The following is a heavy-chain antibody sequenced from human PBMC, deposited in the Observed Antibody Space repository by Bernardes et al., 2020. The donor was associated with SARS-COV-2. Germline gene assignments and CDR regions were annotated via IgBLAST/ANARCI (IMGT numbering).Heavy chain of an antibody. CDR3: ASFGYDSSGYLTDY. J-gene: IGHJ4*02. V-gene: IGHV3-74*01. Sequence: GGSLRLSCAASGFTFSSYWMHWVRQAPGKGLVWVSRINSDGSSTSYADSVKGRFTISRDNAKNTLYLQMNSLRAEDTAVYYCASFGYDSSGYLTDYWGQGTLVTVSS. CDR1: GFTFSSYW. D-gene: IGHD3-22*01. CDR2: INSDGSST.